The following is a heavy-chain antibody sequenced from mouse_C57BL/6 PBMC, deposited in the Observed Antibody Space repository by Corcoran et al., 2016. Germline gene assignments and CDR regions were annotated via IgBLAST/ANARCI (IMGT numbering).Heavy chain of an antibody. Sequence: QIQLVQSGPELKKPGETVKISCKASGYTFTEYPMRGVKQAPGKGFKWMGMIYTDTGEPTYAAAFKGRFACSLATSASTAYLQINNLKKEDTATYFCVRSLYAMEEWGQGTSVTVSS. CDR1: GYTFTEYP. CDR2: IYTDTGEP. D-gene: IGHD6-1*01. J-gene: IGHJ4*01. V-gene: IGHV9-1*01. CDR3: VRSLYAMEE.